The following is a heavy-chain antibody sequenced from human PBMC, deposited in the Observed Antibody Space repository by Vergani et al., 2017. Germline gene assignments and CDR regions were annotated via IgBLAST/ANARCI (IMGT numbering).Heavy chain of an antibody. V-gene: IGHV3-30*03. J-gene: IGHJ5*02. CDR1: GFTFSSYG. Sequence: QVQLVESGGGVVQPGRSLRLSCAASGFTFSSYGMHWVRQAPGKGLEWVAVISYDGSNKYYADSVKGRFTISRDNSKNTLYLQMNSLRAEDTAVYYCARLNQFDPWGQGTLVTVSS. CDR3: ARLNQFDP. D-gene: IGHD1-14*01. CDR2: ISYDGSNK.